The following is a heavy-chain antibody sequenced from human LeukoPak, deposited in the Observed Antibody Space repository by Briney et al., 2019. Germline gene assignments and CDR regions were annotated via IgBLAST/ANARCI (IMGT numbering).Heavy chain of an antibody. CDR2: LYSGRTT. V-gene: IGHV4-39*01. J-gene: IGHJ4*02. D-gene: IGHD3-3*01. Sequence: SETLSLTCTVSAGSISSTSHHWGWIRQSPGKGLEWIGSLYSGRTTYYNPSLDSRVTISVVTSKNQFSLQLNSVTAADTAVYYCARGNYDFWSGYPYFDYWGQGTLVTVSS. CDR1: AGSISSTSHH. CDR3: ARGNYDFWSGYPYFDY.